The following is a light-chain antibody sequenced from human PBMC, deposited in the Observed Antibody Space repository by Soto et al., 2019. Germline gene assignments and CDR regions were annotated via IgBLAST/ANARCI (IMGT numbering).Light chain of an antibody. CDR1: QSVSSN. CDR2: GAS. J-gene: IGKJ3*01. Sequence: EIVMTQSPATLSVSPGERATLSCRASQSVSSNLAWYQQKPGQAPRLLIYGASTRATGIPARFSGSGSGTEFTLTISRVEPEDFAVYYCQHYGSSPFTFGPGTRVDIK. CDR3: QHYGSSPFT. V-gene: IGKV3-15*01.